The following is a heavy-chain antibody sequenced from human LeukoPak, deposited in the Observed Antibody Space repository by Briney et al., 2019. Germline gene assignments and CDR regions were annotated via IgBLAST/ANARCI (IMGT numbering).Heavy chain of an antibody. CDR1: GGSMSPYH. CDR3: ARVGPPAYCSGGSCYSDYYGMDV. J-gene: IGHJ6*02. CDR2: IYTSGST. Sequence: SETLSLTCTVSGGSMSPYHWGWIRQPPGKGLEWIGRIYTSGSTNYNPSLRSRVTMSVDTSKNQFSLKLSSVTAADTAVYYCARVGPPAYCSGGSCYSDYYGMDVWGQGTTVTVSS. D-gene: IGHD2-15*01. V-gene: IGHV4-4*07.